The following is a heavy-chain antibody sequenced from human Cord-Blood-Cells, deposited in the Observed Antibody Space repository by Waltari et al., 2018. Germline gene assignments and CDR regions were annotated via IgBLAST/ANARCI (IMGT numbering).Heavy chain of an antibody. J-gene: IGHJ4*02. V-gene: IGHV1-69*12. CDR1: GGTFSSYP. Sequence: QVQLVQSGAEVKKPGSSVKVSCKASGGTFSSYPIRWVRQAPGQGLEWMGGIIPIFGTANYAQKFQGRVTITADESTSTAYMELSSLRSEDTAVYYCARVVVPAAIRPQYYFDYWGQGTLVTVSS. D-gene: IGHD2-2*01. CDR2: IIPIFGTA. CDR3: ARVVVPAAIRPQYYFDY.